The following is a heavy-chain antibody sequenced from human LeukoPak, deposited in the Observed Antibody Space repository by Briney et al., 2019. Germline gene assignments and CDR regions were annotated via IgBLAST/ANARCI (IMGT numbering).Heavy chain of an antibody. CDR2: IYHSGRT. CDR3: ARERGGLFDY. CDR1: DGSISNSNW. D-gene: IGHD3/OR15-3a*01. J-gene: IGHJ4*02. Sequence: LRETLSLTCAVSDGSISNSNWWSWVRQPPGKGLEWIGEIYHSGRTNYNPSLKSRITISVDTSESQFSLKLTSVTAADTAVYYCARERGGLFDYWGQGTLVTVSS. V-gene: IGHV4-4*02.